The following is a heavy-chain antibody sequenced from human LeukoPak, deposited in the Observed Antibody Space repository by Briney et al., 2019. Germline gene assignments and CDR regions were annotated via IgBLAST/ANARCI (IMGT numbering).Heavy chain of an antibody. CDR3: ARLTTPYYDILTGYYIGWFDP. V-gene: IGHV4-59*01. CDR1: GGSISSYY. J-gene: IGHJ5*02. D-gene: IGHD3-9*01. Sequence: SETLSLICSVSGGSISSYYWIWIRQPPAKGLEWIGYLYYSWSTNYNPYLQSQVTISLETIKNQFSLKLSSVTAADTAVYYCARLTTPYYDILTGYYIGWFDPWGQGTLVTVSS. CDR2: LYYSWST.